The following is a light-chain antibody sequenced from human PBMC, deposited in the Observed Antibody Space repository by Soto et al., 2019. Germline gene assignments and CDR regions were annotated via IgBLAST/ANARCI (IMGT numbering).Light chain of an antibody. CDR3: QVYGSSPRT. Sequence: EIVLTQSPGTLSLFPGERAALSYRASQSVTNNYLAWYQLKPGQAPRLLIFDATTRATGTPDRFSGSGSGTDFTLTISRLEPEDFAVYYCQVYGSSPRTFGQGTKLEIK. J-gene: IGKJ2*01. V-gene: IGKV3-20*01. CDR2: DAT. CDR1: QSVTNNY.